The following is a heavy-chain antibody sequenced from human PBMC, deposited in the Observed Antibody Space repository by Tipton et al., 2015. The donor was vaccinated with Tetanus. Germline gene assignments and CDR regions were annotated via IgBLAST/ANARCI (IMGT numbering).Heavy chain of an antibody. CDR2: VDRSGTT. J-gene: IGHJ5*02. V-gene: IGHV4-4*07. CDR1: GVSISGYY. D-gene: IGHD2-2*01. Sequence: TLSLTCTVSGVSISGYYWSWIRQPAGKGLEWIGRVDRSGTTTYNPSLKGRVTMSLDTSKNQFSLKLTSVTAADTAMYYCARGSDIVVVSGVTRADWFDPWGQGTLVTVSS. CDR3: ARGSDIVVVSGVTRADWFDP.